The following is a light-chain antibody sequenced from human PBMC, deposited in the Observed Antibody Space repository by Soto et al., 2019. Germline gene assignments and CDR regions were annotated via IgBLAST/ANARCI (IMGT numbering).Light chain of an antibody. CDR2: DAS. V-gene: IGKV1-5*01. CDR1: QSISSW. J-gene: IGKJ1*01. Sequence: PSTLSASVGDRVTITCRASQSISSWLAWYQQKPGKAPKLLIYDASSLESGVPSRFSGSGSGTEFTLTISSLQPDDFATYYCQQYNSYWTFGQGTKVDIK. CDR3: QQYNSYWT.